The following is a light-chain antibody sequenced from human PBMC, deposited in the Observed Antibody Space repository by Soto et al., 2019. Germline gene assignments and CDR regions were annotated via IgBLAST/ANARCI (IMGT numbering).Light chain of an antibody. CDR3: SSWTSSSTYV. V-gene: IGLV2-14*01. Sequence: QSLLTQPASVSGSPGQSITISCTGTSSDVGGYNYVSWYQQYPGKAPKLMIYDVSNRPSGISNRFSGSKSVNTASLTIFGLLAEDEADYYCSSWTSSSTYVFGTGTKVTAL. CDR1: SSDVGGYNY. J-gene: IGLJ1*01. CDR2: DVS.